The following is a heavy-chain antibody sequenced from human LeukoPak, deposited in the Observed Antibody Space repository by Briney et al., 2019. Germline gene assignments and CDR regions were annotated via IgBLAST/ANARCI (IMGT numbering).Heavy chain of an antibody. CDR1: GFTFSSYS. CDR2: ISSSSSYI. Sequence: GGSLRLSCAASGFTFSSYSMNWVRQAPGKGLEWVSSISSSSSYIYYADSVKGRFTISRDNAKNSLYLQMNTLRAEDTAVYYCVRDGAVVTSGSYPWRYFQYWGLGTLVTVSS. V-gene: IGHV3-21*01. D-gene: IGHD3-10*01. J-gene: IGHJ1*01. CDR3: VRDGAVVTSGSYPWRYFQY.